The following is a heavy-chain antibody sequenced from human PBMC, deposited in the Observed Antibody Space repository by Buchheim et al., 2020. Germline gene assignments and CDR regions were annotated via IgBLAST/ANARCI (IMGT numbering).Heavy chain of an antibody. Sequence: QLQLQESGPGLVKPSETLSLTCTVSGGSITSSIYYWGWIRQPPGKGLEWIGNIFYSGSTYYNPSLKSRVTISVDTSKNQFSLKMSSVTAAETAVYYCARGRCPENSNCGYYYYYYMDVWGKGTT. CDR2: IFYSGST. J-gene: IGHJ6*03. V-gene: IGHV4-39*01. CDR1: GGSITSSIYY. D-gene: IGHD4-11*01. CDR3: ARGRCPENSNCGYYYYYYMDV.